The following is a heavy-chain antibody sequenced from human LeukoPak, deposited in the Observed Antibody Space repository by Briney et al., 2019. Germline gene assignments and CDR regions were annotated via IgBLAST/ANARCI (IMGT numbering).Heavy chain of an antibody. D-gene: IGHD6-13*01. CDR3: ARGGAAAETSGFDH. CDR2: LSTDSDDT. V-gene: IGHV1-8*01. Sequence: ASVTVSFKVFGYTFTSHDINWVRQAPGQGLEWMGWLSTDSDDTGYAQKFQGRVSMTRDNSIDKAYMELRGLKSDDTAVYYCARGGAAAETSGFDHWGRGTLVIVSA. J-gene: IGHJ4*02. CDR1: GYTFTSHD.